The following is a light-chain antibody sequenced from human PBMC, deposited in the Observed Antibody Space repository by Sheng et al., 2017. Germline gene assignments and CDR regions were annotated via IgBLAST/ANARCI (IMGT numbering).Light chain of an antibody. V-gene: IGKV3-15*01. Sequence: EIVMTQSPATLSVSPGERATLSCRASQSVSRNLAWYQQKPDQAPRLLIHGASTRATDIPARFSGSGSGTEFTLTISALQSEDFAVYYCQQYNNWPPWTFGQGTKVEIK. CDR2: GAS. CDR1: QSVSRN. CDR3: QQYNNWPPWT. J-gene: IGKJ1*01.